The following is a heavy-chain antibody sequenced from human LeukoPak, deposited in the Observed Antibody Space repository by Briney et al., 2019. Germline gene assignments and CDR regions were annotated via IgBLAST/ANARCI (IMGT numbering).Heavy chain of an antibody. V-gene: IGHV3-7*01. CDR1: GFTFSTSW. Sequence: GGSVRLSCGASGFTFSTSWMTWVLQAPGKGLEWVANINQDGSEEKYADSVKGRFTIFRDNARNSVYLQMNRLRVDDTAVYYCARDPEEWEIPPNYWGQGTLVSVSS. J-gene: IGHJ4*02. CDR2: INQDGSEE. CDR3: ARDPEEWEIPPNY. D-gene: IGHD1-26*01.